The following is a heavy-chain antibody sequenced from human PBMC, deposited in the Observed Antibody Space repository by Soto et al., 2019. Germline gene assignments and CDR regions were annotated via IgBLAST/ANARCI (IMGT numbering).Heavy chain of an antibody. CDR1: GGSISSSSYY. V-gene: IGHV4-39*02. CDR3: ARPGGSGWFYFDS. J-gene: IGHJ4*02. CDR2: IYYSGST. Sequence: SETLSLTCTVSGGSISSSSYYWGWIRQPPGKGLEWIGYIYYSGSTYYNPSLKSRVTISVDTSKNHFSLKLTSVTAADTAVYYCARPGGSGWFYFDSWGQGSQVTVSS. D-gene: IGHD6-13*01.